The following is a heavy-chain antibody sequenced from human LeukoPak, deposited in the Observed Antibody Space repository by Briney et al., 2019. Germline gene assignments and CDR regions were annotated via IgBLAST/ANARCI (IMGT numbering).Heavy chain of an antibody. V-gene: IGHV4-39*01. CDR2: IYYSGST. D-gene: IGHD2-15*01. J-gene: IGHJ5*02. Sequence: SETLSLTCTVSGGSISSSSYYWGWIRQPPGKGLEWIGSIYYSGSTYYNPSLKSRVTISVDTSMNQFSLKLSFVTIADTAVYYCARALGYCSGGSCTRGYNWFDPWGQGTLGTVPS. CDR1: GGSISSSSYY. CDR3: ARALGYCSGGSCTRGYNWFDP.